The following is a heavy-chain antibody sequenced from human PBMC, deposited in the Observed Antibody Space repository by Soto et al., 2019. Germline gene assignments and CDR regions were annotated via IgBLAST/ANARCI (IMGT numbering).Heavy chain of an antibody. CDR2: MYPDDSDI. CDR3: ATAYVYDFENSDYYRDAFDI. V-gene: IGHV5-51*01. CDR1: GYSSSFYW. D-gene: IGHD3-22*01. Sequence: GSLKISCKASGYSSSFYWIGWVRQMPGKGLEWMAIMYPDDSDIRYSPSFEAHVTISADKSTSTAFLQWSSLKASDTAMYYCATAYVYDFENSDYYRDAFDIWGQGTLVTVSS. J-gene: IGHJ3*02.